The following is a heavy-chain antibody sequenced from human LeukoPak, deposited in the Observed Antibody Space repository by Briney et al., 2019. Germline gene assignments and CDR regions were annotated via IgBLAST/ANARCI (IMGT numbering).Heavy chain of an antibody. CDR2: ISSSSSYI. Sequence: PGGSLRLSCAASGFTFSSYSMNWVSQAPGKGLECVSSISSSSSYIYYADSVKGRFTISRDNAKNSLYLQMNSLRAEDTAVYYCARSRLKSPFDYWGQGTLVTVSS. J-gene: IGHJ4*02. D-gene: IGHD2-8*01. CDR1: GFTFSSYS. V-gene: IGHV3-21*01. CDR3: ARSRLKSPFDY.